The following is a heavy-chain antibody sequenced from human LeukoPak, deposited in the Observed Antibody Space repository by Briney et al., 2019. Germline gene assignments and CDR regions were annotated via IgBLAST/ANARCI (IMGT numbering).Heavy chain of an antibody. Sequence: GESLKISCKGSGYSFTSYWIGWVRQMPGKGLEWMGIIYPGDSDTRYSPSFQGQVTISADKSISTAYLQWSSLKASDTAMYYCASHSTYNWXSPNYYGMDVWGQGTTVTVS. CDR2: IYPGDSDT. CDR3: ASHSTYNWXSPNYYGMDV. V-gene: IGHV5-51*01. D-gene: IGHD1-7*01. J-gene: IGHJ6*02. CDR1: GYSFTSYW.